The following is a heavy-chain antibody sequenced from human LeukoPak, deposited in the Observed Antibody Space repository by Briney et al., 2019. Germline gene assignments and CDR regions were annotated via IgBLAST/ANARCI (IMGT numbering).Heavy chain of an antibody. V-gene: IGHV4-4*02. CDR2: IYHSGST. Sequence: SETLSLTCAVSGGAISSSNWWSWVRQPPRKGLEWIGEIYHSGSTNYNPSLKSRVTISVDKSKNQFSLKLSSVTAADTAVYYCARDSGRLAAAGSYYYYYGMDVWGQGTTVTVSS. CDR1: GGAISSSNW. D-gene: IGHD6-13*01. J-gene: IGHJ6*02. CDR3: ARDSGRLAAAGSYYYYYGMDV.